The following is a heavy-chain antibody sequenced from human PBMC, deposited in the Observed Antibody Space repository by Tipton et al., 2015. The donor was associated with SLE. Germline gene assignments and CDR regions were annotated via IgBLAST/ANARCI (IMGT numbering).Heavy chain of an antibody. V-gene: IGHV4-59*01. D-gene: IGHD3-3*01. CDR2: IYYSGST. CDR1: GGSISSYY. J-gene: IGHJ4*02. Sequence: TLSLTCTVSGGSISSYYWSWIRQPPGKGLEWIGYIYYSGSTNYNPSPKSRVTISVDTSKNQFSLKLSSVTAADTAVYYCARAASYYDSRWGFDYWGQGSLVTVSS. CDR3: ARAASYYDSRWGFDY.